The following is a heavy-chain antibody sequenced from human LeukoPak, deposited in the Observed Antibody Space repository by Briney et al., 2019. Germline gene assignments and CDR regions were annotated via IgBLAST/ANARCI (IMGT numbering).Heavy chain of an antibody. Sequence: PGGSLRLFCAASGFSFSSYAMRWVRQAPARGLEWVSSIGGGGETFYADSLKSRVTLSRDYSKNAVYLQLNNLRVEDTAIYYCPKANCVSNAGPLWWGQRALFTVSS. J-gene: IGHJ4*02. CDR1: GFSFSSYA. CDR3: PKANCVSNAGPLW. CDR2: IGGGGET. V-gene: IGHV3-23*01. D-gene: IGHD2-21*01.